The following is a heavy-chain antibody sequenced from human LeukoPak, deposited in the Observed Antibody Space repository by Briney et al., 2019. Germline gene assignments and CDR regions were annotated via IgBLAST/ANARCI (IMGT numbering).Heavy chain of an antibody. J-gene: IGHJ4*02. CDR1: GFTFSSYS. CDR3: ARGVYCSSTSCYYFDY. D-gene: IGHD2-2*01. V-gene: IGHV3-48*01. CDR2: ISSSSSTI. Sequence: GGPLRLSCAASGFTFSSYSMNWVRQAPGKGLEWVSYISSSSSTIYYADSVKGRFTISRDNAKNSLYLQMNSLRAEDTAVYYCARGVYCSSTSCYYFDYWGQGTLVTVSS.